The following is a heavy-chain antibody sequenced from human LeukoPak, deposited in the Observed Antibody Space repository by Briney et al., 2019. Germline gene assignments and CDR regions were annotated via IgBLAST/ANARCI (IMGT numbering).Heavy chain of an antibody. CDR1: GFTFSSYA. CDR3: ASLYSSGWKPRYYFDY. V-gene: IGHV3-23*01. D-gene: IGHD6-19*01. Sequence: PGGSLRLSCAASGFTFSSYAMSWVRQAPGKGLEWVSAISGSGGSTYYADSVKGRFTISRDNSENTLYLQMNSLRAEDTAVYYCASLYSSGWKPRYYFDYWGQGTLVTVSS. CDR2: ISGSGGST. J-gene: IGHJ4*02.